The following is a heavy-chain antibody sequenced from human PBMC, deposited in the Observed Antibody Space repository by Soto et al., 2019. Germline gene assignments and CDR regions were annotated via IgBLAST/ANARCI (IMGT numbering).Heavy chain of an antibody. D-gene: IGHD5-18*01. V-gene: IGHV4-61*01. J-gene: IGHJ4*02. Sequence: SETLSLTCTVSGDSVSSDNYYWTWIRQPPGKGXEWXXXXYSSXSXXXXXXLKSRVTISLDTSSNQFSLKLTSVTAADTAVYYCARDIRGYSRAFAYWGQGALVTVS. CDR1: GDSVSSDNYY. CDR3: ARDIRGYSRAFAY. CDR2: XYSSXSX.